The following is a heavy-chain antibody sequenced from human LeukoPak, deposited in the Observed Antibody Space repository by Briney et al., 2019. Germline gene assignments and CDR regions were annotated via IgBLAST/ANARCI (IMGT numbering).Heavy chain of an antibody. J-gene: IGHJ3*02. D-gene: IGHD1-20*01. Sequence: GGSLRLSCAASGFTVSSNYMSWVRQAPGKGLEWVSVIYSGGSTYYADSVKGRFTISRDNSKNTLYLRMNSLRAEDTAVYYCARDITTWAFDIWGQGTMVTVSS. V-gene: IGHV3-66*01. CDR1: GFTVSSNY. CDR3: ARDITTWAFDI. CDR2: IYSGGST.